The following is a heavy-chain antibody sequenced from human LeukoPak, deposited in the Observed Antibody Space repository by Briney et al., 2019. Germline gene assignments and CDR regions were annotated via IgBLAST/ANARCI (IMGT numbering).Heavy chain of an antibody. D-gene: IGHD2-15*01. V-gene: IGHV1-18*01. CDR2: ISGYNGNT. J-gene: IGHJ4*02. CDR1: GYIFTNFG. CDR3: ARFSYCSGGSCYFDY. Sequence: ASVKVSCKASGYIFTNFGISWVRQARGQGLEWMGWISGYNGNTKYVQKFQGRVTMTTDTSTSTAYMELRSLRSDDTAVYYCARFSYCSGGSCYFDYWGQGTLVTVSS.